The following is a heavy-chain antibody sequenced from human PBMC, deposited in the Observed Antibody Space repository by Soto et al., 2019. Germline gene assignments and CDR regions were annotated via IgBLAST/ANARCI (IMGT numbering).Heavy chain of an antibody. Sequence: GGSLRLSCAASGFTFSSYSMNWVRQAPGKGLEWVSSISSSSSYIYYADSVKGRFTISRDNAKNSLYLQMNSLRAEDTAVYYCARAPETPSILGVALPYFFDYWGQGALFTVSS. V-gene: IGHV3-21*01. D-gene: IGHD3-3*01. CDR3: ARAPETPSILGVALPYFFDY. CDR1: GFTFSSYS. CDR2: ISSSSSYI. J-gene: IGHJ4*02.